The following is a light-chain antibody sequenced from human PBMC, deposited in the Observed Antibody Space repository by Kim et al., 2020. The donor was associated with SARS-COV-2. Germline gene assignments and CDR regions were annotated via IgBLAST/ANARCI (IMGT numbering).Light chain of an antibody. CDR3: DSRDNSANHHV. J-gene: IGLJ1*01. Sequence: SSELTQDPAVSVALGQTVRITCQGDSLRRYYPCWFQQKPGQSPILVIYNRKNRPSGIPDRFSGTSSGNTASLTITGAQAEDDAVYYCDSRDNSANHHVF. CDR2: NRK. CDR1: SLRRYY. V-gene: IGLV3-19*01.